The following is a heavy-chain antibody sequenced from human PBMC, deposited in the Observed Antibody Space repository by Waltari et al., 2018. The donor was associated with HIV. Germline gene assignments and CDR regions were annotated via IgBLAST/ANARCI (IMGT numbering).Heavy chain of an antibody. V-gene: IGHV3-30*04. J-gene: IGHJ4*02. D-gene: IGHD6-19*01. Sequence: QVQLVESGGGVVQPGRSLRLSCAASGFTFSSYAMHWVRQAPGKGLEWVAVISYDGSNKYYADSVKGRFTISRDNSKNTLYLQMNSLRAEDTAVYYCARVRIAVAGTGFDYWGQGTLVTVSS. CDR3: ARVRIAVAGTGFDY. CDR1: GFTFSSYA. CDR2: ISYDGSNK.